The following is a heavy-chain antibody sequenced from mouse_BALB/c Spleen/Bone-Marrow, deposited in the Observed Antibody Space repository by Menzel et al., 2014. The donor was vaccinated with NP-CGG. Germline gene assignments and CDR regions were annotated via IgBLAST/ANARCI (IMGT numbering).Heavy chain of an antibody. CDR3: ARSLYDGSSYPLYAMDY. V-gene: IGHV1-80*01. D-gene: IGHD1-1*01. J-gene: IGHJ4*01. CDR1: GYAFSSYW. Sequence: VKLVESGADLVRPGSSVKISCKASGYAFSSYWMNWVKQRPGQGLEWIGQIYPGDGATNYNGKFKGKATLTADKSSSTAYMQLSSLTSEDSAVYFCARSLYDGSSYPLYAMDYWGQGTSVTVSS. CDR2: IYPGDGAT.